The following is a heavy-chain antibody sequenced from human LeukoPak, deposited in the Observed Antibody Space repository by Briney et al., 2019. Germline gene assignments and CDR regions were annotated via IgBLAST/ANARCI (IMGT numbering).Heavy chain of an antibody. J-gene: IGHJ4*02. V-gene: IGHV3-30*18. Sequence: GGSLRLSCAASGFTFSSYGMHWVRQAPGKGLEWAAVISYDGSNKYYADSVKGRFTISRDNSKNTLYLQMNSLRAEDTAVYYCAKDRGGRSYGLYDYWGQGTLVTVSS. CDR3: AKDRGGRSYGLYDY. D-gene: IGHD5-18*01. CDR2: ISYDGSNK. CDR1: GFTFSSYG.